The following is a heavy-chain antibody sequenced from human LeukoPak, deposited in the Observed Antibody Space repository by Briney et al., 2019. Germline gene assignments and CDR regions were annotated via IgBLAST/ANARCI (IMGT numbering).Heavy chain of an antibody. CDR1: GFTFSSYA. V-gene: IGHV3-30-3*01. CDR2: ISYDGSNE. J-gene: IGHJ5*02. Sequence: GGSLRLSCAASGFTFSSYAMHWVRQAPGKGLEWVAVISYDGSNEYYADSVKGRFTLSRDNSKSTLYLQMNSLRAEDTAVYYCARSIMIFGVARGLGDWFDPWGQGTLVTVSS. D-gene: IGHD3-3*01. CDR3: ARSIMIFGVARGLGDWFDP.